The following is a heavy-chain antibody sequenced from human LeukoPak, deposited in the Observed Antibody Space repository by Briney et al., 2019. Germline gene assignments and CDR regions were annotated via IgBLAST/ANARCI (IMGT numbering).Heavy chain of an antibody. CDR2: IYTSGST. J-gene: IGHJ4*02. V-gene: IGHV4-4*07. Sequence: SETLSLTCTVSDGSISNYYWSWIRQPAGKGLEWIGRIYTSGSTNYNPSLKSRVTISVDTSKNQISLKLSSVTAADTAVYYCVRSRAEATYYFDYWGQGTLVTVSS. CDR3: VRSRAEATYYFDY. CDR1: DGSISNYY.